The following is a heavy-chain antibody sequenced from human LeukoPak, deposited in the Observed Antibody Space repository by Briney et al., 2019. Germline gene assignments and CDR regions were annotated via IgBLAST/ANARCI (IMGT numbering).Heavy chain of an antibody. D-gene: IGHD1-26*01. CDR2: IRDSGSST. J-gene: IGHJ4*02. Sequence: GGSVRLSCAASGLTFSSYAMSWVRQAPGKGLEWVSSIRDSGSSTHYADSVKGRFTTSRDNSKNTLFLQMNSLRAEDTAIYYCAKYGPQDSGSSHFDYWGQGALVTVSS. CDR1: GLTFSSYA. CDR3: AKYGPQDSGSSHFDY. V-gene: IGHV3-23*01.